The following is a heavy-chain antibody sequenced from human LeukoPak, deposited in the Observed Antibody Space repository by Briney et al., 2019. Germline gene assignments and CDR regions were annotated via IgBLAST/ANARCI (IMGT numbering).Heavy chain of an antibody. D-gene: IGHD5-12*01. Sequence: PSETLSLTCTVSGGSISSGDYYWSWIRQPPGKGLEWIGYIYYSGSTYYNPSLTSRVTISVYTSKNQFSLKLSSVTAADTAVYYCARQEVATIKKGYYYYGMDVWGQGTTVTVSS. CDR2: IYYSGST. CDR1: GGSISSGDYY. CDR3: ARQEVATIKKGYYYYGMDV. J-gene: IGHJ6*02. V-gene: IGHV4-30-4*01.